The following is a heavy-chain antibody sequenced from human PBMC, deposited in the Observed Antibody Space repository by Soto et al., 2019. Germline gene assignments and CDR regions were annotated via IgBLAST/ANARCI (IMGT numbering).Heavy chain of an antibody. CDR3: ASAPYSSGWSYFSLDY. Sequence: KASETLSLTCTVSGGSISSYYWSWIRQPPGKGLEWIGYIYYSGSTNYNPSLKSRVTISVDTSKNQFSLKLSSVTAADTAVYYCASAPYSSGWSYFSLDYWGQGTLVTVS. D-gene: IGHD6-19*01. CDR2: IYYSGST. CDR1: GGSISSYY. V-gene: IGHV4-59*01. J-gene: IGHJ4*02.